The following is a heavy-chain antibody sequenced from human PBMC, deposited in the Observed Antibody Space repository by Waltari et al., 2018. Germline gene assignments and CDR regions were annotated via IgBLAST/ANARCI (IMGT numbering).Heavy chain of an antibody. D-gene: IGHD1-26*01. CDR2: VETEDGET. Sequence: EVQLVQSGAEVKKPGATVKISCKASGYTFTDYYMHWVQQAPGKGLEWMGGVETEDGETIYAEKCQGRVTITADTSTDRAYRELSSRRAEDTAVYYCATLPLVGATAYWGQGTLVTVSS. CDR1: GYTFTDYY. J-gene: IGHJ4*02. CDR3: ATLPLVGATAY. V-gene: IGHV1-69-2*01.